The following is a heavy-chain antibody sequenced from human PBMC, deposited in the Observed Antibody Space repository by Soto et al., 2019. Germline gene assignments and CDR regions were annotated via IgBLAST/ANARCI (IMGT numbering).Heavy chain of an antibody. CDR2: ISYDGSNK. V-gene: IGHV3-30-3*01. CDR3: ATFTVVTPGGAFDI. CDR1: GFTFSSYA. Sequence: GGSLRLSCAASGFTFSSYAMHWVRQAPGKGLEWVAVISYDGSNKYYADSVKGRFTISRDNSKNTLYLQMNSLRAEDTAVYYCATFTVVTPGGAFDIWGQGTMVTVSS. J-gene: IGHJ3*02. D-gene: IGHD2-15*01.